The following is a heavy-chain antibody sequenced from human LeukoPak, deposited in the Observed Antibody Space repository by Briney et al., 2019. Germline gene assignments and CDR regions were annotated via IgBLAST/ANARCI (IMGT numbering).Heavy chain of an antibody. CDR1: GYTFTDYY. V-gene: IGHV1-2*06. J-gene: IGHJ3*02. CDR2: INPNSGDT. D-gene: IGHD3-22*01. CDR3: ARDHDSSGRTDDAFDI. Sequence: ASVKVSCKASGYTFTDYYIHWVRQAPGQGLEWMGRINPNSGDTNYAQKFQGRVTMTRDASISTAYMVLSRLTSDDTAVFFCARDHDSSGRTDDAFDIWGQGTMVTVSS.